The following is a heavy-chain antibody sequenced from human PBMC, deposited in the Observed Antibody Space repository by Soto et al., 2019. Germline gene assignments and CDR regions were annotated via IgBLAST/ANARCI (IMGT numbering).Heavy chain of an antibody. J-gene: IGHJ5*02. D-gene: IGHD2-2*01. CDR3: ARCSLVVVPAPGCDP. V-gene: IGHV4-31*03. Sequence: SETLSLTCTVSGGSISSGGHYWSWIRQHPGKGLEWIGYIYYSGTTYYNPSLKSRVTISVDTSKNQFSLKLSSVSAADTALYYCARCSLVVVPAPGCDPWGRGTLVTVSS. CDR1: GGSISSGGHY. CDR2: IYYSGTT.